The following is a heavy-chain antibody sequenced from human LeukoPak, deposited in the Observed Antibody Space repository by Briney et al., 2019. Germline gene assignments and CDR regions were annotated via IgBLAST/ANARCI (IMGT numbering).Heavy chain of an antibody. CDR2: ISAYNGNT. Sequence: ASVKVSCKASGYTFTSYGISWVRQAPGQGLEWMGWISAYNGNTNYAQNFQGRVTMTTDASTSTAYMELRSLRSDDTAVYYCARDLGYCTSTSCYDGRNWFDPWGQGTLVTVSS. J-gene: IGHJ5*02. CDR3: ARDLGYCTSTSCYDGRNWFDP. D-gene: IGHD2-2*01. CDR1: GYTFTSYG. V-gene: IGHV1-18*01.